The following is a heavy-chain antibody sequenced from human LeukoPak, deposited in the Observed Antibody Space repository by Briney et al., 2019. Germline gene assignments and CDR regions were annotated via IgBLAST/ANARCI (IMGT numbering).Heavy chain of an antibody. D-gene: IGHD6-13*01. CDR1: EFTFSVYT. CDR3: ASHIAAAGFPFDY. Sequence: PGGSLRLSCAASEFTFSVYTMHWVRQSPGKGLEWVSVISYDGRSKYYADSVKGRFAISRDNSKSSLFLQMNNLTDEDTAIYYCASHIAAAGFPFDYWGQGTMVIVSS. CDR2: ISYDGRSK. V-gene: IGHV3-30*09. J-gene: IGHJ4*02.